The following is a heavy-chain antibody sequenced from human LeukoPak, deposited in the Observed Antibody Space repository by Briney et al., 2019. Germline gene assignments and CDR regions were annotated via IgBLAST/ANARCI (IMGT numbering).Heavy chain of an antibody. Sequence: GESLKISCKGSGYSFTSYWIGWVRQMPGKGLEWMGIIYPGDSDTRYSPSFQGQVTISADKSISTAYLQWSSLKASDTAMYYCARHVLAGMDSSGENYYYYYYMDVWGNGTTVTVSS. CDR2: IYPGDSDT. CDR3: ARHVLAGMDSSGENYYYYYYMDV. J-gene: IGHJ6*03. V-gene: IGHV5-51*01. D-gene: IGHD6-19*01. CDR1: GYSFTSYW.